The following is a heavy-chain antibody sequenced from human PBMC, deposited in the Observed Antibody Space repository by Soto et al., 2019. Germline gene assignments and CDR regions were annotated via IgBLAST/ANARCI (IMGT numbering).Heavy chain of an antibody. D-gene: IGHD3-3*01. J-gene: IGHJ6*02. CDR2: ISGSGGST. CDR1: GFTFSSYA. V-gene: IGHV3-23*01. CDR3: ARHLVGSGYRDKYFYYYYGMDV. Sequence: GGSLRLSCAASGFTFSSYAMSWVRQAPGKGLEWVSAISGSGGSTYYADSVKGRFTITRDNSKNTLYLQMNSLRAEDTAVYYCARHLVGSGYRDKYFYYYYGMDVWGQGTTVTVSS.